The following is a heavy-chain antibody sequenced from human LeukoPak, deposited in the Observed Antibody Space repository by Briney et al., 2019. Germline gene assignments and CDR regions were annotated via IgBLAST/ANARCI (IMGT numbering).Heavy chain of an antibody. CDR3: VRGGAHGMDV. CDR2: ISGVYDNI. V-gene: IGHV3-11*01. D-gene: IGHD1-26*01. Sequence: GGSLRLSCAASGFTFSENYMTWIRQAPGKGLEWVSYISGVYDNIFYGNSVKGRFTISRDYAKKSVYLQMNSLRAEDTAVYYCVRGGAHGMDVWGQGTTVTVSS. J-gene: IGHJ6*02. CDR1: GFTFSENY.